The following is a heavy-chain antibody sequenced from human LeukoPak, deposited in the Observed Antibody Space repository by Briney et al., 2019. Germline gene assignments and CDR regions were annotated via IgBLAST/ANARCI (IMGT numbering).Heavy chain of an antibody. Sequence: SVKLSCKASGGTFSSYAISWVRQAPGQGLEWMGGIIPIFGTANYAQKFQGRVTITADESTSTAYMELSSLRSEDTAVYYCARDRVMGASLGEVSHWGQGTLVTVS. D-gene: IGHD3-16*02. CDR3: ARDRVMGASLGEVSH. CDR1: GGTFSSYA. J-gene: IGHJ4*02. CDR2: IIPIFGTA. V-gene: IGHV1-69*01.